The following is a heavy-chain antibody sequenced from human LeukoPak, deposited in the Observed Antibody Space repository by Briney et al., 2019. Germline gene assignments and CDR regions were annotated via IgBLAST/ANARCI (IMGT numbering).Heavy chain of an antibody. CDR2: ISGSGGST. J-gene: IGHJ4*02. V-gene: IGHV3-23*01. CDR1: GFTFSSYS. Sequence: PGGSLRLSCAASGFTFSSYSMNWVRQAPGKGLEWVSAISGSGGSTYYADSVKGRFTISRDNSKNTLYLQMNSLRAEDTAVYYCAISLGPFDYWGQGTLVTVSS. D-gene: IGHD7-27*01. CDR3: AISLGPFDY.